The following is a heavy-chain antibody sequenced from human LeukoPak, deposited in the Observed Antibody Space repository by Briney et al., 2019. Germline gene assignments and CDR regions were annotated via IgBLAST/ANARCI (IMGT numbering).Heavy chain of an antibody. J-gene: IGHJ4*02. CDR1: GFTFSSYS. CDR2: ISSSSYI. CDR3: ARDGYSSGWGGEGSFDY. D-gene: IGHD6-19*01. Sequence: GGSLRLSCAASGFTFSSYSMNWVRQAPGKGLEWVSSISSSSYIYYADSVKGRFTISRDNAKNSLYLQMNSLRAEDTAVYYCARDGYSSGWGGEGSFDYWGQGTLVTVSS. V-gene: IGHV3-21*01.